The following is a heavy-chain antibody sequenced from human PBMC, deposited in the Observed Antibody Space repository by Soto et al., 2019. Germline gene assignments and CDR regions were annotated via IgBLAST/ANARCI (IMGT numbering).Heavy chain of an antibody. J-gene: IGHJ5*02. D-gene: IGHD3-3*01. Sequence: PSEILSLTCAVYGGSFSGYYWSWIRQPPGKGLEWIGEINHSGSTNYNPSLKSRITISVDTSKNQFSLKLSFLTAADTAFFFWARGVLRFLELSRRWFDPWGQGTLVTVS. CDR3: ARGVLRFLELSRRWFDP. CDR1: GGSFSGYY. CDR2: INHSGST. V-gene: IGHV4-34*01.